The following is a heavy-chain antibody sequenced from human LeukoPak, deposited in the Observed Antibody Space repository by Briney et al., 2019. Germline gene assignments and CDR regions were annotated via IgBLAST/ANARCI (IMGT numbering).Heavy chain of an antibody. CDR3: ARGGSRYLAH. V-gene: IGHV3-7*04. CDR2: IKEDGSEK. J-gene: IGHJ5*02. Sequence: PGGSLRLPCAASGFTFSSFGMNWVRQAPGKGLEWVARIKEDGSEKYYVDSVKGRFTISRDNAKNSLYLEMNSLRPEDTAVYYCARGGSRYLAHWGQGTLVTVSS. D-gene: IGHD3-16*02. CDR1: GFTFSSFG.